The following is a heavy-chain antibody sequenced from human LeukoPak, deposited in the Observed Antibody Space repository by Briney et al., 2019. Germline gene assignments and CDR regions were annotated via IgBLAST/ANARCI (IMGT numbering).Heavy chain of an antibody. Sequence: SETLSLTCTVSGGSISSYYWSWIRQPPGKGLGWIGYIYYSGSTNYNPSLKSRVTISVDTSKNQFSLKLSSVTAADTAVYYCARHVSSGYDFWSGPHYFDYWGQGTLVTVSS. CDR2: IYYSGST. CDR1: GGSISSYY. CDR3: ARHVSSGYDFWSGPHYFDY. J-gene: IGHJ4*02. V-gene: IGHV4-59*08. D-gene: IGHD3-3*01.